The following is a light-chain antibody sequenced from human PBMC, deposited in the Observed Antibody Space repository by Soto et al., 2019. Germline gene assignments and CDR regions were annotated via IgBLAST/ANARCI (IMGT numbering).Light chain of an antibody. J-gene: IGLJ2*01. Sequence: QSVLTQPASVSGSPGQSITISCTGTSNDVGGYNYVSWYQHHPGKAPKLMIYEVTNRPSGVSNRFSGSKSGNTASLTISGLRAEDEADYYCTSYTSSVTLVFGGGTKVTVL. CDR2: EVT. V-gene: IGLV2-14*01. CDR3: TSYTSSVTLV. CDR1: SNDVGGYNY.